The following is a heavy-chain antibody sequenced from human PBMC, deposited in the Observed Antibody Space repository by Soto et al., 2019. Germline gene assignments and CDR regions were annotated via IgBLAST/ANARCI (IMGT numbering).Heavy chain of an antibody. CDR3: AKIGTYLRMDV. D-gene: IGHD3-10*01. J-gene: IGHJ6*02. CDR2: ISSGSGTT. V-gene: IGHV3-48*01. CDR1: GFTFSSYS. Sequence: EVQLVESGGGLVQPGGSLRLSCAVSGFTFSSYSMNWVRQAPGKGLEWVSYISSGSGTTYYADSVKGLFSISRDNANNSLYLQMNSLRVEDTAVYYCAKIGTYLRMDVWGQGTTVTVSS.